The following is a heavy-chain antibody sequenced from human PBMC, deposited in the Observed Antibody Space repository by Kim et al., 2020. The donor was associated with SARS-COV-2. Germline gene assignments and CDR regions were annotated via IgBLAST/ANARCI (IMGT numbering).Heavy chain of an antibody. CDR2: ST. CDR3: AREPARRADY. Sequence: STFYADPVKGRFTISRDNSENTLHLQMGSLRVEDTGVYYCAREPARRADYWGRGTLVTVSS. V-gene: IGHV3-23*01. J-gene: IGHJ4*02.